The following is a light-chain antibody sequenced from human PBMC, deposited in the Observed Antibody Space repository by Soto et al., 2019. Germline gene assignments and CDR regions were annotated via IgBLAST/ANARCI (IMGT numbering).Light chain of an antibody. CDR3: SSYTTSTTYV. Sequence: SCTGTSSDVGSYNRVSWYQQPPGTAPKLMIYEVSNRPSGVPDRFSGSKSDKTASLTISGLQAEDEADYYCSSYTTSTTYVFGTGTKFTVL. CDR2: EVS. CDR1: SSDVGSYNR. V-gene: IGLV2-18*02. J-gene: IGLJ1*01.